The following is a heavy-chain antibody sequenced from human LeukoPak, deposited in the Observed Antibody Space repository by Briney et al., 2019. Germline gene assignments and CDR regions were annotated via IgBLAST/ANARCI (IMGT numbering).Heavy chain of an antibody. CDR3: ARDPFIAAAGEGMYNWFDP. J-gene: IGHJ5*02. Sequence: PSETLSLTCTVSGGSISSNEYFWGWIRQPPGKGLEWIGSIHYSGSTYYNPSLKSRVTISVDTSKNQFSLKLSSVTAADTAVYYCARDPFIAAAGEGMYNWFDPWGQGTLVTVSS. CDR2: IHYSGST. CDR1: GGSISSNEYF. V-gene: IGHV4-39*07. D-gene: IGHD6-13*01.